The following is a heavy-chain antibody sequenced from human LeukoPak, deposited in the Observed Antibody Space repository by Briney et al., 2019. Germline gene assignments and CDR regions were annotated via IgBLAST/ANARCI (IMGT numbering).Heavy chain of an antibody. CDR1: GGSISSSGQY. CDR2: IYYSGST. V-gene: IGHV4-39*01. J-gene: IGHJ4*02. CDR3: ARQVQGVIRPDY. D-gene: IGHD1-1*01. Sequence: PSETLSLTCTVSGGSISSSGQYWGWIRQPPGKGREWIGTIYYSGSTYYNPSLKSRVTVSVDTSKNQFSLKLSSVTAADTAVYYCARQVQGVIRPDYWGQGTLVTVSS.